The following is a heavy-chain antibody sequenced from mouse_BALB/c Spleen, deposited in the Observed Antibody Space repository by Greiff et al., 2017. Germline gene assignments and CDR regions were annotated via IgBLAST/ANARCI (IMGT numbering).Heavy chain of an antibody. V-gene: IGHV1-37*01. CDR3: GRGAYGNWGYYAMDY. J-gene: IGHJ4*01. D-gene: IGHD2-1*01. CDR2: INPYNGDT. CDR1: GYSFTGYF. Sequence: EVQLQESGPELVKPGASVKISCKASGYSFTGYFMNWVKQSHGKSLEWIGRINPYNGDTFYNQKFKGKATLTVDKSSSTAHMELLSLTSEDSAVYYCGRGAYGNWGYYAMDYWGQGTSVTVSS.